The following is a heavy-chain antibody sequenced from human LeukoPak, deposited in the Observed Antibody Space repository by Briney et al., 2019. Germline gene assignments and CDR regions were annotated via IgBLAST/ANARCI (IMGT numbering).Heavy chain of an antibody. J-gene: IGHJ5*02. Sequence: ASVKVSCKASGYTFTSYDINWVRQATGQGLEWMGWMNPNSGNTGYAQKFQGRVTMTRNTSISTAYMELRSLRSDDTAVYYCARDPALGYTSGWYNWFDPWGQGTLVTVSS. CDR3: ARDPALGYTSGWYNWFDP. D-gene: IGHD6-19*01. CDR1: GYTFTSYD. V-gene: IGHV1-8*01. CDR2: MNPNSGNT.